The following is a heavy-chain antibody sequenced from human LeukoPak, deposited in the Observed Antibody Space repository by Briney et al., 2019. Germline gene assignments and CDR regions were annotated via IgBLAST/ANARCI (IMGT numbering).Heavy chain of an antibody. CDR2: INHSGST. Sequence: PSETLSLTCAVYGGSFSGYYWSWIRQPPGKGLEWIGEINHSGSTNYNPSLKSRVTISVDTSKNQFSLKLSSVTAADTAVYYCARVSGTRRQLWLHNLGYWGQGTLVTVSS. CDR3: ARVSGTRRQLWLHNLGY. V-gene: IGHV4-34*01. D-gene: IGHD5-18*01. J-gene: IGHJ4*02. CDR1: GGSFSGYY.